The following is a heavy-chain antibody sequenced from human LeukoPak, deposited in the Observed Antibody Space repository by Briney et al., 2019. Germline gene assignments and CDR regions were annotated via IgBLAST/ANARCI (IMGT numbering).Heavy chain of an antibody. V-gene: IGHV1-2*06. CDR3: ARVGATLSDY. D-gene: IGHD1-26*01. CDR1: GYTFTGYY. CDR2: ITPKSGGT. Sequence: GASVKVSCKSSGYTFTGYYMHWVRQAPGQGLEWMGRITPKSGGTNYAQKFQSRVTMTRDTSISTAYMELSRLRSDDTAVYYCARVGATLSDYWGQGTLVTVSS. J-gene: IGHJ4*02.